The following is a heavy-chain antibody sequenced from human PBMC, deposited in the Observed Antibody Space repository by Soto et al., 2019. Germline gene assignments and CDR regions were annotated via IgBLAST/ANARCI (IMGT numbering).Heavy chain of an antibody. CDR3: VKDDGGYPSTAPH. CDR2: ISGSGDRT. CDR1: GITISNYP. J-gene: IGHJ4*02. V-gene: IGHV3-23*01. D-gene: IGHD3-22*01. Sequence: EVQLLESGGGLVQPGGSLRLSCAASGITISNYPMSWVRQAPGKGLDWVSGISGSGDRTYYADSAKGRFTISKDISRNSLSPRPDSLGVEDTAVYFCVKDDGGYPSTAPHWGQGTLVTVSS.